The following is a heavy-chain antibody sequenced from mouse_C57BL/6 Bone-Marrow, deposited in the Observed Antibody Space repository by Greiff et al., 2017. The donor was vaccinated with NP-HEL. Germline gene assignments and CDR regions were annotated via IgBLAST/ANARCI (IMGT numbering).Heavy chain of an antibody. V-gene: IGHV1-81*01. CDR1: GYTFTSYG. Sequence: QVHVKQSGAELARPGASVKLSCKASGYTFTSYGISWVKQRTGQGLEWIGEIYPRSGNTYYNEKFKGKATLTADKSSSTAYMELRSLTSEDSAVYFCARSPPYYSLYYFDYWGQGTTLTVSS. CDR2: IYPRSGNT. CDR3: ARSPPYYSLYYFDY. D-gene: IGHD2-12*01. J-gene: IGHJ2*01.